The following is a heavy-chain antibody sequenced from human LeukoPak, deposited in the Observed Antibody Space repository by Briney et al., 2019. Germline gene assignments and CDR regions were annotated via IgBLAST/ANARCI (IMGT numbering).Heavy chain of an antibody. CDR3: ARDAGIDGTDFDY. CDR2: ISGSGNTM. Sequence: PGGSLTLSCAASGFTFSNYEMDWVRQAPGKRLEWISYISGSGNTMYYADSVKGRFTISRDNAKDSLSLQLNSLRVEDTAVCYCARDAGIDGTDFDYWGQGALVTVSS. V-gene: IGHV3-48*03. D-gene: IGHD5-24*01. CDR1: GFTFSNYE. J-gene: IGHJ4*02.